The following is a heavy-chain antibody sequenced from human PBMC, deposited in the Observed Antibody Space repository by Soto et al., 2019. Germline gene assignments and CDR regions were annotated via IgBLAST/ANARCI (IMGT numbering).Heavy chain of an antibody. CDR1: GFTVSSNY. D-gene: IGHD6-19*01. CDR2: IYSGGST. Sequence: EVQLVESGGGLVQPGGSLRLSCAASGFTVSSNYMSWVRQAPGKGLEWVSVIYSGGSTYYADSVKGRFTISRHNSKNPLYRQMNSPRAADTAVYYCATAGAGTDYWGQGTLVTVSS. J-gene: IGHJ4*02. CDR3: ATAGAGTDY. V-gene: IGHV3-53*04.